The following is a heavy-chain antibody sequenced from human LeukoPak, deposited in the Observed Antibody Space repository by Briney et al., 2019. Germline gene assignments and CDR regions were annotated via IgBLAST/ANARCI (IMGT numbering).Heavy chain of an antibody. V-gene: IGHV4-38-2*02. CDR3: ASTTVTTGTDY. CDR1: GYSISTGYY. D-gene: IGHD4-17*01. J-gene: IGHJ4*02. CDR2: IFHSGSA. Sequence: SETLSLTCTVSGYSISTGYYWGWIRQPPGKGLEWIGNIFHSGSASYNPSLESRLTISVDTSRNQFSLKLTSVTAADTAVYFCASTTVTTGTDYWGRGTLVTVTS.